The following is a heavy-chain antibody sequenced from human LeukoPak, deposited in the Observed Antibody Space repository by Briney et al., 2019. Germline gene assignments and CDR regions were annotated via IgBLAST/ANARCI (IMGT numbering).Heavy chain of an antibody. J-gene: IGHJ4*02. V-gene: IGHV4-34*01. CDR1: GGSFSGYY. Sequence: SETLSLTCAVYGGSFSGYYWSWIRQPPGKGLEWIGEINHSGSTNYNPSLKSRVTISVDMSKNQFSLKLSSVTAADTAVYYCASYSSSGNYFDYWGQGTLVTVSS. CDR3: ASYSSSGNYFDY. D-gene: IGHD6-13*01. CDR2: INHSGST.